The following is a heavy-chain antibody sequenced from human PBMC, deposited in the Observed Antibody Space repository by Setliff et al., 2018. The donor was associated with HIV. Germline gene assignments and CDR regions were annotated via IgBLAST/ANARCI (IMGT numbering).Heavy chain of an antibody. V-gene: IGHV5-51*01. CDR3: ASGQTKYYFDY. D-gene: IGHD3-10*01. CDR2: IYPGDSET. Sequence: GASLTISCRVSGYSFTSYWIAWVRQMPGRGLEWMGNIYPGDSETRYSPSFVGQVTFSVDKSVNTAYLQRRSLKASDTALYYCASGQTKYYFDYWGQGTLVTVSS. J-gene: IGHJ4*02. CDR1: GYSFTSYW.